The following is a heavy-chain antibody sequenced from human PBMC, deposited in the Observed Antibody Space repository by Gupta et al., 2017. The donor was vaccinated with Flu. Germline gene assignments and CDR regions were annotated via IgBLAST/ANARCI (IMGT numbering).Heavy chain of an antibody. J-gene: IGHJ4*02. D-gene: IGHD4-17*01. Sequence: EVQLLEFGGGSVQPGGSLRLSCVASGFTFYSYAMSWVRQAPGKGLEWFSAVSGDGDNTYYTDSVKGRFTISRDNSKNTLYLQMNSLRAEDTAIYFCAKLAVTTSEFDCWGQGTLVTVSS. CDR1: GFTFYSYA. CDR3: AKLAVTTSEFDC. V-gene: IGHV3-23*01. CDR2: VSGDGDNT.